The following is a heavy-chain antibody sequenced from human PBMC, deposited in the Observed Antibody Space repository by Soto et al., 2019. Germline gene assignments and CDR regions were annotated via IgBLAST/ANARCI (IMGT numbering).Heavy chain of an antibody. J-gene: IGHJ6*02. CDR1: GFTFSFYA. Sequence: EVQLVESGGGLVQPGGSLRLSCAASGFTFSFYAMHWVRHAPGKGLEYVSAISSIGGSTYYANSVKGRFTISRDNSKNTLYLQMGSLRAEDMAVYYCARYDVVGLAYGMDVWGQGTTVTVSS. CDR2: ISSIGGST. D-gene: IGHD2-15*01. CDR3: ARYDVVGLAYGMDV. V-gene: IGHV3-64*01.